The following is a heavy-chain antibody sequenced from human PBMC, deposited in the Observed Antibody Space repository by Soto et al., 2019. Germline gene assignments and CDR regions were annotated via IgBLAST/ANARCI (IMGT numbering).Heavy chain of an antibody. V-gene: IGHV6-1*01. CDR2: TYYRSKWYN. CDR3: ARDSSGWHWYFDL. Sequence: QLQLQQSGPGLVKPSQPLSLICAISGASVSSDSATWNWIRQSPSLGLEWLGRTYYRSKWYNDYAVSVKSRIAITPDTSTNQLSLQLNSVTPEDTAVYFCARDSSGWHWYFDLWGRGTLVTVSS. CDR1: GASVSSDSAT. J-gene: IGHJ2*01. D-gene: IGHD6-19*01.